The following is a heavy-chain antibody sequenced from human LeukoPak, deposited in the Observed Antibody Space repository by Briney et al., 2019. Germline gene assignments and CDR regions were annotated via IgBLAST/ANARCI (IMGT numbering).Heavy chain of an antibody. CDR3: ARAEIYYYGSGSYLVY. J-gene: IGHJ4*02. CDR1: GFIFSTYY. CDR2: IKRDGSEK. V-gene: IGHV3-7*01. Sequence: GGSLRLSCAASGFIFSTYYMNWVRQAPGKGLEWVANIKRDGSEKDYVDSVKGRFTISRDNAKNSLYLQMNSLRAEDTAVYYCARAEIYYYGSGSYLVYWGQGTLVTVSS. D-gene: IGHD3-10*01.